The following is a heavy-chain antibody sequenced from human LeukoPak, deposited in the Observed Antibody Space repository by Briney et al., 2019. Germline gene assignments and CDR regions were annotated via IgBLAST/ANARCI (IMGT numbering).Heavy chain of an antibody. CDR1: GYTFTIYG. J-gene: IGHJ6*02. CDR2: ISVYTGNT. CDR3: ARGGKIRAVTGLQYYYNMDV. Sequence: ASVKVSCKGSGYTFTIYGISWVRQAPGQGLEWVGWISVYTGNTNYAQNLQGRVTMTTDTSTNTAYMELRSLRSDDTAVYYCARGGKIRAVTGLQYYYNMDVWGQGTTVTVSS. V-gene: IGHV1-18*01. D-gene: IGHD6-19*01.